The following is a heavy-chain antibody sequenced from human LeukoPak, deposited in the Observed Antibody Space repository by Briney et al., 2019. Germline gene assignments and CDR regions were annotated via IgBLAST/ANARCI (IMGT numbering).Heavy chain of an antibody. V-gene: IGHV1-24*01. J-gene: IGHJ5*02. D-gene: IGHD3-10*01. CDR3: ATARKMVRQPKFRNNWFDP. CDR1: GYTLTELS. CDR2: FDPEDGET. Sequence: ASVKVSCKVSGYTLTELSMHWARQAPGKGLEWMGGFDPEDGETIYAQKFQGRVTMTEDSSTDTDYMELSSLRSEDTAVYYCATARKMVRQPKFRNNWFDPWGQGTLVTVSS.